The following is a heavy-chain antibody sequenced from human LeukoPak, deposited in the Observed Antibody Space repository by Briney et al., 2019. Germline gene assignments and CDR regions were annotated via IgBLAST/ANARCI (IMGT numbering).Heavy chain of an antibody. CDR1: GGTFSSYA. CDR3: ARDKLVGSSTSTHDAFDI. Sequence: GASVKVSCKASGGTFSSYAISWVRQAPGQGLEWMGGIIPIFGTANYAQKFQGRVTITADESTSTAYMELSSLRSEDTAVYYCARDKLVGSSTSTHDAFDIWGQGTMVTVSS. D-gene: IGHD2-2*01. CDR2: IIPIFGTA. V-gene: IGHV1-69*13. J-gene: IGHJ3*02.